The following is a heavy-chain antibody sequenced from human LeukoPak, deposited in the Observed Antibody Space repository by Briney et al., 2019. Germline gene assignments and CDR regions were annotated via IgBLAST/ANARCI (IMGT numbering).Heavy chain of an antibody. J-gene: IGHJ4*02. CDR2: ISSSSSYI. Sequence: PGGSLRLSCAASGFTFSSYSMNWVRQAPGKGLEWVSSISSSSSYIYYADSVKGRFTISRDNAKNSLYLQMNSLRAEDTAVYYCASPRGSSGWFDYWGQGTLVTVSS. D-gene: IGHD6-19*01. CDR3: ASPRGSSGWFDY. CDR1: GFTFSSYS. V-gene: IGHV3-21*01.